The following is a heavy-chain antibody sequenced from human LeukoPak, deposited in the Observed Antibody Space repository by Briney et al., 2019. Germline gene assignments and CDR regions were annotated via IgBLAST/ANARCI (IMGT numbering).Heavy chain of an antibody. CDR3: ARSHYYGSGSLDY. CDR1: GGSISSGGYS. CDR2: IYHSGST. J-gene: IGHJ4*02. V-gene: IGHV4-30-2*01. Sequence: SQTLSLTCAVSGGSISSGGYSWSWIRQPPGKGLEWIGYIYHSGSTYYSPSLKSRVTISVDGSKNQFSLKLSSVTAADTAVYYCARSHYYGSGSLDYWGQGTLVTVSS. D-gene: IGHD3-10*01.